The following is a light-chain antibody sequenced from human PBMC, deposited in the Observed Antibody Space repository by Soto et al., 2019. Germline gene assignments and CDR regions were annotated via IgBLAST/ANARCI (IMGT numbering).Light chain of an antibody. Sequence: EIVMTQSPATLSVSPGERATLSCRASQSVNRNIAWSQQKPGQAPRLLIYGASTRATGAPARFSGSGSGTECTLTISSLQSEDFAVYYCQQYYNWRTFGQGTNVEIK. J-gene: IGKJ1*01. V-gene: IGKV3-15*01. CDR1: QSVNRN. CDR3: QQYYNWRT. CDR2: GAS.